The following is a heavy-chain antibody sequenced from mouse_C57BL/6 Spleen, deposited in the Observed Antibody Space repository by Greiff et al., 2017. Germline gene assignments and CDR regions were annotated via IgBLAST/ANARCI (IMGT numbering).Heavy chain of an antibody. J-gene: IGHJ4*01. V-gene: IGHV1-22*01. Sequence: EVQLVESGPELVKPGASVKMSCKASGYTFTDYNMHWVKQSHGKSLEWIGYINPNNGGTSYNQKFKGKATLTVNKSSSTAYMELRSLTSEDSAVYYCARGANWDWAMDYWGQGTSVTVSS. CDR1: GYTFTDYN. D-gene: IGHD4-1*01. CDR2: INPNNGGT. CDR3: ARGANWDWAMDY.